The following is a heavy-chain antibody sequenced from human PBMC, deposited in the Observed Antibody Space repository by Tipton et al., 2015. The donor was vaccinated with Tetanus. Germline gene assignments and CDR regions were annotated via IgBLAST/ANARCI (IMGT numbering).Heavy chain of an antibody. CDR1: GGTFKNYA. D-gene: IGHD2-15*01. J-gene: IGHJ4*02. CDR2: IFPQFGTS. Sequence: QSGAEVKKPGSSVRVSCRTSGGTFKNYAISWVRQAPGQGLERMGGIFPQFGTSNYAPKFQDRVTMTADTSAGIVYMDLGSLSSDDTAVYYCVRPDRYCSGGSCYLALDRWGQGTLITVSS. CDR3: VRPDRYCSGGSCYLALDR. V-gene: IGHV1-69*06.